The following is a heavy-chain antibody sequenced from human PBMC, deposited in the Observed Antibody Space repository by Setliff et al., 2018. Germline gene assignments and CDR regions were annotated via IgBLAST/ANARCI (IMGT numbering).Heavy chain of an antibody. V-gene: IGHV1-18*01. CDR1: GYTFTSYA. CDR3: ARPYYYDSSVSAFDI. Sequence: ASVKVSCKASGYTFTSYAMHWVRQAPGQRLEWMGWISAYNGNTNYAQKLQGRVTMTTDTSTSTAYMELRSLRSDDTAVYYCARPYYYDSSVSAFDIWGQGTMVTVSS. CDR2: ISAYNGNT. D-gene: IGHD3-22*01. J-gene: IGHJ3*02.